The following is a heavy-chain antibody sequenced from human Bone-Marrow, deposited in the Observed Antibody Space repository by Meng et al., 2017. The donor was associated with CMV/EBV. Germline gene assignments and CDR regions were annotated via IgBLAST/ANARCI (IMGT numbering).Heavy chain of an antibody. CDR1: GYTFTGYY. V-gene: IGHV1-69*05. J-gene: IGHJ6*02. D-gene: IGHD3-10*01. CDR2: IIPIFGTA. Sequence: SVKVSCKASGYTFTGYYMHWVRQAPGQGLEWMGGIIPIFGTANYAQKFQGRVTITTDESTSTAYMELSSLRSEDTAVYYCARDRYAPGYYYGMDVWGQGTTVTVSS. CDR3: ARDRYAPGYYYGMDV.